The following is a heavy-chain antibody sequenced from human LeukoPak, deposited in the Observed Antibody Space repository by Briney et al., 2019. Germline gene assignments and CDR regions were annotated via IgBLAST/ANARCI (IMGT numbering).Heavy chain of an antibody. CDR1: GYTFTSYG. CDR2: ISAYNGNT. V-gene: IGHV1-18*01. Sequence: ASVKVSCKASGYTFTSYGISWVRQAPGQGLEWMGWISAYNGNTNYAQRLQGRVTMTTDTSTSTAYMELRSPRSDDTAVYYCARSRFGEPDAFDIWGQGTMVTVSS. D-gene: IGHD3-10*01. J-gene: IGHJ3*02. CDR3: ARSRFGEPDAFDI.